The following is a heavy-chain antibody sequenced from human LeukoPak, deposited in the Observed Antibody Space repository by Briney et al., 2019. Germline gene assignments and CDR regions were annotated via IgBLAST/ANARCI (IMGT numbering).Heavy chain of an antibody. V-gene: IGHV4-59*01. D-gene: IGHD3-22*01. J-gene: IGHJ4*02. CDR2: IYYSGST. CDR3: ARDRSDGSGYYGYYFDY. Sequence: PSETLSLTCIVPGGSIGSYYWSWIRQPPGRGLEWIGHIYYSGSTDYNPSLRSRVTISVDTSKNQFSLRLSSVTAADTAVYYCARDRSDGSGYYGYYFDYWGQGTLVSVSS. CDR1: GGSIGSYY.